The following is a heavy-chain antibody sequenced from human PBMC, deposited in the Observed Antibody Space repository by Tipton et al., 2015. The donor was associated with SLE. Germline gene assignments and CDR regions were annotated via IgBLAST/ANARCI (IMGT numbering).Heavy chain of an antibody. D-gene: IGHD6-19*01. CDR1: GGSIRSDY. CDR2: INYSGST. CDR3: ARKAVAGHYDAFDI. V-gene: IGHV4-59*01. J-gene: IGHJ3*02. Sequence: TLSLTCTVSGGSIRSDYWNWIRQPPGKGLEWIGYINYSGSTNYNPSLKSRVTISVDTSKNQFSLKLSSVTAADTAVYYCARKAVAGHYDAFDIWGQGTMVTVSS.